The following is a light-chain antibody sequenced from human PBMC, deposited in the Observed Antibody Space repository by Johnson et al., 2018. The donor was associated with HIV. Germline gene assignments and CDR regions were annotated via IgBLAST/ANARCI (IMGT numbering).Light chain of an antibody. CDR1: SSIIRNNY. Sequence: QSVLTQPPSVSAAPGQKVTISCSGSSSIIRNNYVSWYQQLPGAAPKLLIYENDRRPSGIPDRFSGSKSGTSATLDITGLQTGDEADYYCGTWDGSLRTAFFGTGTKVTVL. CDR2: END. V-gene: IGLV1-51*02. J-gene: IGLJ1*01. CDR3: GTWDGSLRTAF.